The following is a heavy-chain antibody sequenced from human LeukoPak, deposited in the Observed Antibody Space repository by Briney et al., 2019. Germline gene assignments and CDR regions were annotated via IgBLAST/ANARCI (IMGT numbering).Heavy chain of an antibody. D-gene: IGHD2-2*01. Sequence: GGSLRLSCAASGFTFGDYDMHWVRQAPGKGLVWVSGFSWNSGSIGYADAVKGRYTISRDNAKNSLYLQMNSLRAEDTALYYCAKDDDYCSSTSCYGAGLDPWGQGTLVTVSS. V-gene: IGHV3-9*01. CDR2: FSWNSGSI. CDR1: GFTFGDYD. J-gene: IGHJ5*02. CDR3: AKDDDYCSSTSCYGAGLDP.